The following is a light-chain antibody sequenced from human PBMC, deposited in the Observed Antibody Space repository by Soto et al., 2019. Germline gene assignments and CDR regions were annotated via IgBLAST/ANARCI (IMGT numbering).Light chain of an antibody. CDR2: GAS. J-gene: IGKJ1*01. Sequence: EIVLTQSPATLSLSPGERATLSCRASQSVSSYLAWYQQKPGQAPRLLIYGASTRATGIPDRFSGSGSGTEFTLTISSLQSEDFAVYYCQQYNNWPPGTFGQGTKVDIK. CDR3: QQYNNWPPGT. V-gene: IGKV3D-15*01. CDR1: QSVSSY.